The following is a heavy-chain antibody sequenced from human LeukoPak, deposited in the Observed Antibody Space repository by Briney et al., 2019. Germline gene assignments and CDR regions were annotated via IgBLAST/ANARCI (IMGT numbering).Heavy chain of an antibody. J-gene: IGHJ4*02. CDR3: ARARAYFDWLFIDY. CDR1: GFTFSSYG. Sequence: GGSLRLSCAASGFTFSSYGMHWVRQAPGKGLEWVAVIWYDGSNKYYADSVKGRFTISRDNSKNTLYLQMNSLRAEDTAVYYCARARAYFDWLFIDYRGQGTLVTVSS. V-gene: IGHV3-33*01. CDR2: IWYDGSNK. D-gene: IGHD3-9*01.